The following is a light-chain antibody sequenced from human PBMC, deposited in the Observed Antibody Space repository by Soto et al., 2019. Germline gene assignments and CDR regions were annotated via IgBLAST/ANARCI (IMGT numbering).Light chain of an antibody. J-gene: IGLJ1*01. V-gene: IGLV2-14*01. CDR3: ASFTTISTRV. CDR1: SSDVGGYNY. CDR2: EVS. Sequence: QSVLTQPASVSGSPGQSITISCTGTSSDVGGYNYVSWYQQHPGKAPKLMIYEVSNRPSGVSNRFSGSKSGNTASLTISGLQPEDEADYYCASFTTISTRVFGTGTKLTVL.